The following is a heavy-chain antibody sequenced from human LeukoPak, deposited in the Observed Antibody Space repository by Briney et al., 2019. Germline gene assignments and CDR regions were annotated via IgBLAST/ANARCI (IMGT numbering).Heavy chain of an antibody. CDR1: GGSISSGGYY. CDR2: IYYSGST. V-gene: IGHV4-31*03. D-gene: IGHD2-15*01. J-gene: IGHJ4*02. Sequence: SQTLSLTCTVSGGSISSGGYYWSWVRQHPGKGLEWIGYIYYSGSTYYNPSLKSRVTISVDTSKNQFSLKLSSVTAADTAVYYCARRGGLLPNRGGSFDYWGQGTLVTVSS. CDR3: ARRGGLLPNRGGSFDY.